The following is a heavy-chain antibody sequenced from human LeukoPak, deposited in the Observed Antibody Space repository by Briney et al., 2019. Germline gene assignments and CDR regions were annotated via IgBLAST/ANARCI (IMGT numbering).Heavy chain of an antibody. CDR1: GFTFSSYA. CDR2: VSGGGRST. Sequence: GGSLRLSCAASGFTFSSYAMHWVRQAPGKGLEWVSAVSGGGRSTFYADSVKGRFIISRDDSKSTLFLQMNSLRAEDTAVYYCAKDPPYYYGSGSSWFDPWGQGTLVTVSS. J-gene: IGHJ5*02. D-gene: IGHD3-10*01. V-gene: IGHV3-23*01. CDR3: AKDPPYYYGSGSSWFDP.